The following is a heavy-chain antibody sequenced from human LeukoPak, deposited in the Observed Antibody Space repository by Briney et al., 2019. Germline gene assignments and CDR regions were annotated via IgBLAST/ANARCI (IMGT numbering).Heavy chain of an antibody. J-gene: IGHJ4*02. D-gene: IGHD3/OR15-3a*01. Sequence: GGSLRLSCEASGFTFSTYTMNWVRQAPGKGLEWVSSITTSSSYIYYADSVKGRFTISRDNAKNSLYLQMNSLRAEDTAVYYCARDYASGWDWLPYYFDYWGQGTLVTVSS. CDR1: GFTFSTYT. CDR3: ARDYASGWDWLPYYFDY. V-gene: IGHV3-21*01. CDR2: ITTSSSYI.